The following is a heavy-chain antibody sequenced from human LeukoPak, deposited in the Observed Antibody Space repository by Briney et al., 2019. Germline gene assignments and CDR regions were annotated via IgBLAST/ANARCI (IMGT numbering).Heavy chain of an antibody. V-gene: IGHV3-21*01. D-gene: IGHD2-15*01. CDR3: ARGVIVVVVATAMDV. CDR1: GFTFSSYS. CDR2: ISSSSSYI. Sequence: PGGSLRLSCAASGFTFSSYSMNWVRQAPGKGLEWASSISSSSSYIYYADSVKGRFTISRDNAKNSLYLQMNSLRAEDTAVYYCARGVIVVVVATAMDVWGKGTTVTVSS. J-gene: IGHJ6*03.